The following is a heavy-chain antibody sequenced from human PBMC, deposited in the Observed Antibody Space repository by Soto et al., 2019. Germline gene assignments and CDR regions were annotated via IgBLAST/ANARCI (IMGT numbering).Heavy chain of an antibody. Sequence: GGSLRLSCAASGFTFRNYNMNWVRQAPGKGLEWVSHISSVGTAYADSVKGRFTISRDDAKNSLYLQMDSLRADDTALYYCAREYYYAMDVWGQGTTVTVSS. J-gene: IGHJ6*02. CDR3: AREYYYAMDV. CDR2: ISSVGT. CDR1: GFTFRNYN. V-gene: IGHV3-48*04.